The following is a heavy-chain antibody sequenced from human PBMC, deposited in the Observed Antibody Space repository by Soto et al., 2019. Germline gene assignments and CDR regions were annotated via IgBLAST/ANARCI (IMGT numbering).Heavy chain of an antibody. J-gene: IGHJ6*02. D-gene: IGHD3-3*01. CDR3: ARVGITIFGDYYYGMDV. V-gene: IGHV1-8*01. Sequence: ASVKFSCKASGYTFTSYDINWVRQATGQGLEWMGWMNPNSGNTGYAQKFQGRVTMTRNTSISTAYMELSSLRSEDTAVYYCARVGITIFGDYYYGMDVWGQGTAVTVSS. CDR1: GYTFTSYD. CDR2: MNPNSGNT.